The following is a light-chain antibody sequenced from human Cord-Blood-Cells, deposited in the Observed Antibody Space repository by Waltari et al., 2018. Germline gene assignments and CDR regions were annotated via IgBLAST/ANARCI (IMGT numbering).Light chain of an antibody. CDR1: QSVSSSY. Sequence: EIVLTQSPSTLSLSPGERATLSCRASQSVSSSYLAWYQQKPGQAPRLLIYGASSRATGIPDRFIGSGSGTDFTLTISRLEPEDFAVYYCQQYGSSYTFGQGTKLEIK. CDR2: GAS. CDR3: QQYGSSYT. V-gene: IGKV3-20*01. J-gene: IGKJ2*01.